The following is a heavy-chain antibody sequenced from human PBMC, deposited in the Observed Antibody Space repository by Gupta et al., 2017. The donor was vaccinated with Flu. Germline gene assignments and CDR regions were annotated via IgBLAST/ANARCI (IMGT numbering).Heavy chain of an antibody. J-gene: IGHJ4*02. V-gene: IGHV4-34*01. CDR2: INHSGST. Sequence: PPGKGLEWIGEINHSGSTNYNPSLKSRVTISVDTSKNQFSLKLSSATAADTAVYYCARGPARQLSNQPNFDYWGQGTLVTVSS. CDR3: ARGPARQLSNQPNFDY. D-gene: IGHD4-4*01.